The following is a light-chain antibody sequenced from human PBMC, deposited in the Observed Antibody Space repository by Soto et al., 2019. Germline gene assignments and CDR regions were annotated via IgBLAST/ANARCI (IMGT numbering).Light chain of an antibody. V-gene: IGKV1-9*01. J-gene: IGKJ5*01. CDR3: QQLNSCPIT. CDR1: QVISSY. Sequence: DIQLTQAPSFLSASAGDRVTITCRASQVISSYLAWYQQKPGRAPKLLIYAASTLQSGVPSRFSGSGSGTEFTLTITSLQPEDFATYYCQQLNSCPITFGQGTRLEI. CDR2: AAS.